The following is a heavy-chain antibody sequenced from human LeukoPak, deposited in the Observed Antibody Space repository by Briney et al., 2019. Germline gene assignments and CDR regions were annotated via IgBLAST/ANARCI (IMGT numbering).Heavy chain of an antibody. CDR1: GYTFTGYY. V-gene: IGHV1-2*02. D-gene: IGHD2-21*02. Sequence: ASVKVSCKASGYTFTGYYMHWVGQAPGQGLEWMGWINPNSGGTNYAQKFQGRVTMTRDTSISTAYMELSRLRSDDTAVYYCARERDIVVVTAISWYFDLWGRGTLVTVSS. J-gene: IGHJ2*01. CDR3: ARERDIVVVTAISWYFDL. CDR2: INPNSGGT.